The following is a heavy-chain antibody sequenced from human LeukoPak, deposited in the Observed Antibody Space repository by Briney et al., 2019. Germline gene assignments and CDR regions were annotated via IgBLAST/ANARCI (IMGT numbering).Heavy chain of an antibody. Sequence: GGSLRLSCAASGFTFSSYAMSWVRQAPGKGLEWVSAISGSGGSTYYADFVKGRFTISRDNSKNTLYLQMNSLRAEDTAVYYCAKGWVRLRSFWFDPWGQGTLVTVSS. CDR1: GFTFSSYA. D-gene: IGHD4-17*01. CDR3: AKGWVRLRSFWFDP. V-gene: IGHV3-23*01. J-gene: IGHJ5*02. CDR2: ISGSGGST.